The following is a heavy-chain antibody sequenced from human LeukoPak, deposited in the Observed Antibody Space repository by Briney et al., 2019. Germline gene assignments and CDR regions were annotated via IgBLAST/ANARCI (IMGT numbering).Heavy chain of an antibody. V-gene: IGHV3-53*01. CDR3: ARDPLRRP. D-gene: IGHD3-16*01. CDR1: GFTVSLTY. J-gene: IGHJ5*02. Sequence: PGGSLRLSCAASGFTVSLTYMTWVRQAPGKGLEWVSLIYSGGDTNYADSVKGRFTIFRDNSKNTLYLQMRNLRPEDTAIYYCARDPLRRPWGQGTLVTVSS. CDR2: IYSGGDT.